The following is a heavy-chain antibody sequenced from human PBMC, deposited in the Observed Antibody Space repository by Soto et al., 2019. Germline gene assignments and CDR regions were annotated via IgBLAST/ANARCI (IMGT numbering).Heavy chain of an antibody. CDR3: ANDLLWGNFEY. D-gene: IGHD3-16*01. CDR2: ITSGGGGT. J-gene: IGHJ4*02. V-gene: IGHV3-23*01. Sequence: EVQVLESGGGLAQPGGSLRLSCAASGFIFSSHAMSWVRQAPGKGLDWVSTITSGGGGTYYADSVKGRFTISRDNSKNTLFLQMNSLRAEDTAVYYCANDLLWGNFEYWGQGTLVTVSS. CDR1: GFIFSSHA.